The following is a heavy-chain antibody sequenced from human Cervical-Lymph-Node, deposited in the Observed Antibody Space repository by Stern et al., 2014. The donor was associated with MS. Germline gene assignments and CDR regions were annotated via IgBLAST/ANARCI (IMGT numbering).Heavy chain of an antibody. V-gene: IGHV4-39*01. CDR3: ARHSNLPSSYRMDV. Sequence: QLQLQESGPGLVKPSETLSLTCTVSGGSISSSSYYWGWIRQPPGKGLEWIGNIYYSGGTYYNPSLNSRVTISVDTSRNQFSLKLSSVTAADTAVYYCARHSNLPSSYRMDVWGQGTTVNVSS. CDR1: GGSISSSSYY. CDR2: IYYSGGT. J-gene: IGHJ6*01. D-gene: IGHD5-18*01.